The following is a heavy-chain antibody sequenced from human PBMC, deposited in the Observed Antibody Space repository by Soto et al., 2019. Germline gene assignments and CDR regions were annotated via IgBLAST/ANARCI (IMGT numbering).Heavy chain of an antibody. V-gene: IGHV1-18*04. Sequence: QVQLVQSGAEVKKPGASVKVSCKASGYTFTSYGISWVRQAPGQGLEWMGWISAYNGNTNYAQKLQGRVTMTTDTSTSTAYMELRSLRSDDTAVYYCARAKTPRYCSSTSCSPFGLMNWFDPWGQGTLVSVSS. CDR1: GYTFTSYG. CDR2: ISAYNGNT. J-gene: IGHJ5*02. CDR3: ARAKTPRYCSSTSCSPFGLMNWFDP. D-gene: IGHD2-2*01.